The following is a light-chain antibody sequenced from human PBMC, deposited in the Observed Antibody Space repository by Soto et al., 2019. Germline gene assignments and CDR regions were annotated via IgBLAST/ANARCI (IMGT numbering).Light chain of an antibody. CDR1: QTIREY. Sequence: DIQMTQSPSSLSASLVDRVIITCRASQTIREYLNWYQQKPGGAPKLLIYAASSLQTGVPSRFSGSGSGADFTLTISSLQPEDFASYFCQQSSKFPPTFGEATKVEIK. CDR2: AAS. J-gene: IGKJ4*01. CDR3: QQSSKFPPT. V-gene: IGKV1-39*01.